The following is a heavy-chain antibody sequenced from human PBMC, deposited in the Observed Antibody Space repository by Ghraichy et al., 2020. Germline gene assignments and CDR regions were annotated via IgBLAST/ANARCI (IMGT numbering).Heavy chain of an antibody. Sequence: LSLTCAASGFTFSSYWMSWVRQAPGKGLEWVANIKQDGSEKYYVDSVKGRFTISRDNAKNSLYLQMNSLRAEDTAVYYCARDRRGSGWYGGSYYFDYWGQGTLVTVSS. V-gene: IGHV3-7*03. CDR3: ARDRRGSGWYGGSYYFDY. CDR2: IKQDGSEK. D-gene: IGHD6-19*01. CDR1: GFTFSSYW. J-gene: IGHJ4*02.